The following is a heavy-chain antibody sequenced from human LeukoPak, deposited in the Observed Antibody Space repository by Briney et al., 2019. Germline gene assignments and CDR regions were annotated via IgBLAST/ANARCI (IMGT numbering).Heavy chain of an antibody. D-gene: IGHD3/OR15-3a*01. J-gene: IGHJ4*02. CDR2: IKKKSDGGTT. CDR1: GFTFSSYE. Sequence: PGGSLRLSCAVSGFTFSSYEMNWVRQAPGKGLEWVGRIKKKSDGGTTDYAAAVKGRFTISRDDSKNTLYLQMNSLRSEDTAVYYCTQLWTGNGMVNSWGQGTLVTVSS. V-gene: IGHV3-15*01. CDR3: TQLWTGNGMVNS.